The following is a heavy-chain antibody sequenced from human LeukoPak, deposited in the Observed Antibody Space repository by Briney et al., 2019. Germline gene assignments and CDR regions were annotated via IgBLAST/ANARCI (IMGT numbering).Heavy chain of an antibody. V-gene: IGHV4-39*07. CDR2: IYYSGST. CDR1: GGSISSSSYY. CDR3: ARVGYYDILTGYYKRAYFDY. D-gene: IGHD3-9*01. Sequence: SETLSLTCTVSGGSISSSSYYWGWIRQPPGKGLEWIGSIYYSGSTYYNPSLKSRVTMSVDTSKNQFSLKLSSVTAADTAVYYCARVGYYDILTGYYKRAYFDYWGQGTLVTVSS. J-gene: IGHJ4*02.